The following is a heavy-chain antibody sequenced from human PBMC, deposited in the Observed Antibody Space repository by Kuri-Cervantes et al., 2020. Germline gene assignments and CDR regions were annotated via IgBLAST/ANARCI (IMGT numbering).Heavy chain of an antibody. CDR1: GFNFSSYA. J-gene: IGHJ6*02. V-gene: IGHV3-30-3*01. CDR3: ARYSSGWSGYYYYGMDV. CDR2: ISYDGSNK. Sequence: GGSLRLSCAASGFNFSSYAMSWVRQAPGKGLEWVAVISYDGSNKYHADSVKGRFTISRDNSKNTLYLQMNSLRAEDTAVYYCARYSSGWSGYYYYGMDVWGQGTTVTVSS. D-gene: IGHD6-19*01.